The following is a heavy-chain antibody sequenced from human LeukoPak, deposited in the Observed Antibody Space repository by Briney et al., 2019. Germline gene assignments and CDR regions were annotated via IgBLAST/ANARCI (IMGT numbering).Heavy chain of an antibody. V-gene: IGHV1-46*01. CDR3: ARVQQRPYFDY. CDR2: INPSGGST. J-gene: IGHJ4*02. Sequence: GASVKVSCKASGYTFTSYYMHWVRQAPGQGLEWMGIINPSGGSTSYAQKFQGRVTMTRDMSTSTVYMELSSLRSEDTAVYYCARVQQRPYFDYWGQGTLVTVSS. CDR1: GYTFTSYY. D-gene: IGHD1-1*01.